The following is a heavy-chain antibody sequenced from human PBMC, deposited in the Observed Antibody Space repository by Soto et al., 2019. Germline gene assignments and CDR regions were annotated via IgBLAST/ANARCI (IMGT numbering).Heavy chain of an antibody. V-gene: IGHV1-69*13. D-gene: IGHD1-7*01. Sequence: SVKVSCKASGYTFTSYYMHWVRQAPGQGLEWMGGIIPIFGTANYAQKFQGRVTITADESTSTAYMELSSLRSEDTAVYYCARAFYNWNYGRPYFFDYWGQRSLDTVSS. J-gene: IGHJ4*02. CDR1: GYTFTSYY. CDR2: IIPIFGTA. CDR3: ARAFYNWNYGRPYFFDY.